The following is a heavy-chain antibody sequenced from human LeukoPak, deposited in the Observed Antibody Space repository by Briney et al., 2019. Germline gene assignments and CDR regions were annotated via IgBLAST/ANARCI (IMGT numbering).Heavy chain of an antibody. CDR2: ISSSDSYI. CDR3: ARRYSGSYNFDY. CDR1: GFTFTSYT. D-gene: IGHD1-26*01. Sequence: GGSLRLSCAASGFTFTSYTMTWVRQAPGKGLEWVSSISSSDSYIYYADLVKGRFTISRDNAKNSLYLQMNSLRAEDTAVYYCARRYSGSYNFDYWGQGTLVTVSS. J-gene: IGHJ4*02. V-gene: IGHV3-21*01.